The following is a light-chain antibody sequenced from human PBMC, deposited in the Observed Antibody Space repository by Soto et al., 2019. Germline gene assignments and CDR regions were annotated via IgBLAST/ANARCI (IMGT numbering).Light chain of an antibody. CDR3: QQSGSSPWT. J-gene: IGKJ1*01. CDR1: QSVSRNY. Sequence: DIVLTQSPGTLSLSPGERATLSCRASQSVSRNYLVWYQQIPGQAPRLLIYGASSRATGISDRFSGSGSGTDFTLTISNLEPEDFAVYYCQQSGSSPWTFGQGTKVDNK. CDR2: GAS. V-gene: IGKV3-20*01.